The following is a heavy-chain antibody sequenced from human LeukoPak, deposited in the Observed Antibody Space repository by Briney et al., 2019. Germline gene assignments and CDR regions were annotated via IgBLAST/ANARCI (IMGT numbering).Heavy chain of an antibody. CDR1: GGSISSYY. D-gene: IGHD4-17*01. Sequence: SETLSLTCTVSGGSISSYYWSWIRQPPGKGLEWIGEINHSGSTNYNPSLKSRVTTSVDTSKNQFSLKLSSVTAADTAVYYCARAGRTTVTLPFDYWGQGTLVTVSS. V-gene: IGHV4-34*01. CDR2: INHSGST. CDR3: ARAGRTTVTLPFDY. J-gene: IGHJ4*02.